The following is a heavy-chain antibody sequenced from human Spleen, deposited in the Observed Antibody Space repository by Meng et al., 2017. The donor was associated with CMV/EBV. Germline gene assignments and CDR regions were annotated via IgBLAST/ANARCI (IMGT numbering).Heavy chain of an antibody. V-gene: IGHV3-30*19. CDR3: VRDPMDSSGWHNNWYFDL. J-gene: IGHJ2*01. D-gene: IGHD6-19*01. CDR1: GFTFSNYA. Sequence: GESLKISCAASGFTFSNYAIHWVRQAPGKGLEWVAVISYDGSNKYYADSVKGRFTISRDNSKNTLYLQMNSLRAEDTAVYYCVRDPMDSSGWHNNWYFDLWGRGTLVTVSS. CDR2: ISYDGSNK.